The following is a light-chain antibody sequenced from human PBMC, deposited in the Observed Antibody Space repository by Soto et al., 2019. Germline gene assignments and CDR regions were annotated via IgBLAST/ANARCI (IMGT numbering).Light chain of an antibody. CDR1: QSISRY. V-gene: IGKV3-20*01. CDR2: GAS. CDR3: QQYGSSPPT. J-gene: IGKJ1*01. Sequence: IVLTQSPGTLSLSPGERTTLSCRASQSISRYLAWYQQKPGQGPRLLIYGASSRATGTPDRFSGSGSGTDFPLTINRLEPEDFALYYCQQYGSSPPTFAQGTKVEIK.